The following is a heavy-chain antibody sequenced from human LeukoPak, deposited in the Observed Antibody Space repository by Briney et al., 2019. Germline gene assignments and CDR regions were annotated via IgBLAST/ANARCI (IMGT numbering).Heavy chain of an antibody. CDR1: GFTFSSYG. Sequence: PGGSLRLSCAASGFTFSSYGMHWVRQAPGKGLEWVAVIPYDGSNKYYADSVKGRFTISRDNSKNTLYLQMNSLRAEDTAVYYCARDFPFIYDFWSGYGGAFDIWGQGTMVTVSS. D-gene: IGHD3-3*01. CDR3: ARDFPFIYDFWSGYGGAFDI. CDR2: IPYDGSNK. J-gene: IGHJ3*02. V-gene: IGHV3-30*03.